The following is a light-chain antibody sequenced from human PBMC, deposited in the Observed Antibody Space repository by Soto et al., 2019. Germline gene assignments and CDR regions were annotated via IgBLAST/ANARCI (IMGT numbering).Light chain of an antibody. CDR3: QQYIDWPET. CDR1: QSVSSN. Sequence: EIEMTQSPATLSVSPGERATLSCRASQSVSSNLAWYQQKPGQAPRLLIYGASTRATGIPDRISGSGSGTEFTLTISSLQSEDFAVYYCQQYIDWPETFGQGTRWISN. V-gene: IGKV3-15*01. J-gene: IGKJ2*01. CDR2: GAS.